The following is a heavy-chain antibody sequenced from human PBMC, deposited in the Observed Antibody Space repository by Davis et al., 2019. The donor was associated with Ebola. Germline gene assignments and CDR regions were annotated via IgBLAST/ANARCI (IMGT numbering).Heavy chain of an antibody. V-gene: IGHV3-43*01. J-gene: IGHJ4*02. Sequence: PGGSLRLSCAASGFTFDAYTMHWVRQAPGKGLEWVSLISWDGGSTYYADSVKGRFTISRDNSKNSLYLQMNSLRTEDTALYYCAKAVQYYDILTGPDYWGQGTLVAVSS. D-gene: IGHD3-9*01. CDR2: ISWDGGST. CDR1: GFTFDAYT. CDR3: AKAVQYYDILTGPDY.